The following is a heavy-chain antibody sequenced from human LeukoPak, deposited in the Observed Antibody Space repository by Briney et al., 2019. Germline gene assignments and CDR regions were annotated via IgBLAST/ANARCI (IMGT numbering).Heavy chain of an antibody. CDR3: ARARWQLVPYFDS. CDR2: IKPNSGGT. Sequence: GASVKVSCKASGYTFTDYYMHWVRQAPGQGVEWMGWIKPNSGGTNFAQKFQGRVAMTRDTSISTAYMELGGLRSDDTAVYYCARARWQLVPYFDSWGQGTLVTVSS. J-gene: IGHJ4*02. D-gene: IGHD6-6*01. CDR1: GYTFTDYY. V-gene: IGHV1-2*02.